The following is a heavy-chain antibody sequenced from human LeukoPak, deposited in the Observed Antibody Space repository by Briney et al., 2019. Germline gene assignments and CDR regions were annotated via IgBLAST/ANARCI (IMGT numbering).Heavy chain of an antibody. Sequence: ASVKVSCKASGYTFTSYDFNWVRQATGQRPEWMGWMSPNSGDTGYAQKFQDRVTMTRNTSIITAYMELSSLRSADTAVYYCARGPPNWGYDYWGPGTLVTVSS. D-gene: IGHD7-27*01. V-gene: IGHV1-8*01. J-gene: IGHJ4*02. CDR2: MSPNSGDT. CDR3: ARGPPNWGYDY. CDR1: GYTFTSYD.